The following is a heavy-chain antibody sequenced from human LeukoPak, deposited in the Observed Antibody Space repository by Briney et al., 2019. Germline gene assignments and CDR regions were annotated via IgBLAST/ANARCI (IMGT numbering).Heavy chain of an antibody. J-gene: IGHJ4*02. V-gene: IGHV4-31*03. CDR1: GGSISSSDYF. CDR3: ARREPCDSNGSCCYAH. D-gene: IGHD2-2*01. CDR2: ISYSGST. Sequence: SSETLSLTCTVSGGSISSSDYFWGWIRQHPGKGLEWIGYISYSGSTYYSSSLKSRVTISVDSSTSQFSLKLSSVTAADTAVYYCARREPCDSNGSCCYAHWGQGTLVTVSS.